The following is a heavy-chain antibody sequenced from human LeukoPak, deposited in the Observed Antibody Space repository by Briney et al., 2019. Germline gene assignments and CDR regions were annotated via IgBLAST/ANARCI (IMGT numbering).Heavy chain of an antibody. D-gene: IGHD3-22*01. CDR2: IWYDGSNK. CDR1: GFTFSSYG. Sequence: GGSLRLSCAASGFTFSSYGMHWVRQAPGKGLEWVAVIWYDGSNKYYADSVKGRFTISRDNSRNTLYLQMNSLRAEDTAMYYCARGDYYDSSGYFFDYWGQGTLVTVSS. V-gene: IGHV3-33*01. J-gene: IGHJ4*02. CDR3: ARGDYYDSSGYFFDY.